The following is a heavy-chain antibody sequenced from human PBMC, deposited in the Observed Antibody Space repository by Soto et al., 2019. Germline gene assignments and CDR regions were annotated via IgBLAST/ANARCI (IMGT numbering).Heavy chain of an antibody. Sequence: QVQLVQSGAEVKKPGSSVKVSCKSSGGTFSSYAISWVRQAPGQGLEWMGGIIPIFGTANYAQKFQGSVTITADESTSTVYMELSSLRSEDTAVYYGARDPLGYSNYLTLDYWGQGTLVTVSS. J-gene: IGHJ4*02. V-gene: IGHV1-69*01. CDR2: IIPIFGTA. D-gene: IGHD4-4*01. CDR1: GGTFSSYA. CDR3: ARDPLGYSNYLTLDY.